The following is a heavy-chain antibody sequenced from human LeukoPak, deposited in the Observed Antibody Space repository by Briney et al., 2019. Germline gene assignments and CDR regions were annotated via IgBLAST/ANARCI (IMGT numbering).Heavy chain of an antibody. D-gene: IGHD3-10*01. V-gene: IGHV3-23*01. CDR1: GFTFSSYA. CDR3: AKDLRYCYGSGSLLDYYYGMDV. J-gene: IGHJ6*04. CDR2: IGGSGGST. Sequence: GGSLRLSCAASGFTFSSYAMIWLRQAPGKGREWVSAIGGSGGSTCYADSVKGRFTISRDNSKNTLYLQMNSLRAEDTAVYYCAKDLRYCYGSGSLLDYYYGMDVWGKGTTVTVSS.